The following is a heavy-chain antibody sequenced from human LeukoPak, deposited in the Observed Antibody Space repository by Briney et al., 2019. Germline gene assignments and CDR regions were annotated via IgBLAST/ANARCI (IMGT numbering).Heavy chain of an antibody. J-gene: IGHJ4*02. CDR2: IWYDGSNK. CDR3: AKDNTFINYYDSSGYLDY. D-gene: IGHD3-22*01. CDR1: GFTFSSYG. V-gene: IGHV3-33*06. Sequence: GGSLRLSCAASGFTFSSYGMHWVRQAPGKGLEWVAVIWYDGSNKYYADSVKGRFTISRDNSKNTLYLQMNSLRAEDTAVYYCAKDNTFINYYDSSGYLDYWGQGTLVTVS.